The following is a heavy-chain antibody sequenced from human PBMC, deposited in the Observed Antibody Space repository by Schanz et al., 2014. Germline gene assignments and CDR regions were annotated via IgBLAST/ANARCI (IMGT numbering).Heavy chain of an antibody. D-gene: IGHD6-19*01. CDR2: INTNTGNP. CDR3: PTETIAMAGPFSI. Sequence: QVQLVQSGVEVKKPGASVKVSCKASGYTFTSYGINWVRQAPGQGLEWMGWINTNTGNPTYAQGFTGRFVFSLDTSLSTAYLQITSLKAEATAAYYCPTETIAMAGPFSIWGPATLVTVSS. CDR1: GYTFTSYG. V-gene: IGHV7-4-1*02. J-gene: IGHJ4*02.